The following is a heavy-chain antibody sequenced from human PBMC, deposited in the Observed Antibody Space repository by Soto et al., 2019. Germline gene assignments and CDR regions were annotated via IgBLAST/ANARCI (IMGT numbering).Heavy chain of an antibody. Sequence: QVQLVQSGAEVKKPGSSVKVSCKASGGTFTSYAMSWVRQAPRQGLEWLGVIVPIFGTTKYAQKFQGRVTITADASTSTAYMDLSSLRSDHTAVYYCARDRVVQQFQGHAFHGMDAWGQGTTVTVSS. J-gene: IGHJ6*02. D-gene: IGHD2-15*01. V-gene: IGHV1-69*12. CDR3: ARDRVVQQFQGHAFHGMDA. CDR1: GGTFTSYA. CDR2: IVPIFGTT.